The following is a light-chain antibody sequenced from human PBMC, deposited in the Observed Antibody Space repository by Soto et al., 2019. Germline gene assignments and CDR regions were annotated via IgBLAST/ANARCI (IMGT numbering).Light chain of an antibody. V-gene: IGKV1-5*03. J-gene: IGKJ4*01. CDR3: QQYDTYFSLT. CDR2: KTT. Sequence: DILMTQSPSTVSASVGDIVTITCRASQIIDSWVAWYQQKPGKAPKLLIYKTTSLESGVPSRFIGSRSGTEYTLTIRGLQPDDFASYYCQQYDTYFSLTFGGGTKVDIK. CDR1: QIIDSW.